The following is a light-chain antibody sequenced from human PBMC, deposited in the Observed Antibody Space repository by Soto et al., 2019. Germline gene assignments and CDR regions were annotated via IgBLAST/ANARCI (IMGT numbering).Light chain of an antibody. Sequence: EIVLTQSPATLSLSPGERATLSCSASQSVSDYLGWYQQKPGQAPRLVIHDAYHRAPGIPARFSGRGSGTDFTLTISSLEPEDFAFYYCHQRSDWPISFGKGTKLE. V-gene: IGKV3-11*01. CDR3: HQRSDWPIS. CDR2: DAY. CDR1: QSVSDY. J-gene: IGKJ2*01.